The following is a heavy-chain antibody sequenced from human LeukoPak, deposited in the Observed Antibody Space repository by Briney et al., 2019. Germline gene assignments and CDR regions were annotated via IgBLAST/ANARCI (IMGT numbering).Heavy chain of an antibody. CDR1: GFTFSTYA. Sequence: GGSLRLSCAASGFTFSTYAMDWVRQAPGKGLEWVSYLSSSSSVIYHADSAKGRFTISRDNAKNSLYLQMNSLRVEDTAVYYCATYSPFFENWGQGTLVTVSS. CDR2: LSSSSSVI. J-gene: IGHJ4*02. V-gene: IGHV3-48*04. D-gene: IGHD2-21*01. CDR3: ATYSPFFEN.